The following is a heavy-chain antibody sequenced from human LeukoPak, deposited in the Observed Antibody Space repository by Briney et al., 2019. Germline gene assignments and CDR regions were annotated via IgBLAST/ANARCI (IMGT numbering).Heavy chain of an antibody. CDR2: ITGSGGST. V-gene: IGHV3-23*01. Sequence: GGSLRLSCAASGFTFSSYEMNWVRQAPGKGLEWVSGITGSGGSTYYADSVKGRFTISRDNSKNTLFLQMNSLRAEDTAVYYCAKEASRGSSFAYTPIEKPYYLDYWGQGTLVTVSS. CDR1: GFTFSSYE. J-gene: IGHJ4*02. D-gene: IGHD5-18*01. CDR3: AKEASRGSSFAYTPIEKPYYLDY.